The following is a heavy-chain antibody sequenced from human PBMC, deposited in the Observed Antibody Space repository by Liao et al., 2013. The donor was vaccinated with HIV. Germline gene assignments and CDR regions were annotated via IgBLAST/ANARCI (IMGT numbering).Heavy chain of an antibody. CDR3: ASSDWNYELGFDP. J-gene: IGHJ5*01. CDR1: GGSFSGYY. V-gene: IGHV4-34*01. CDR2: INHSGST. Sequence: QVQLQQWGAGLLKPSETLSLTCAVYGGSFSGYYWSWIRQPPGKGLEWIGEINHSGSTNYNPSLKSRVTISVDTSKNQFSLKLSSVTAADTAVYYCASSDWNYELGFDPGARNPGHRLL. D-gene: IGHD1-7*01.